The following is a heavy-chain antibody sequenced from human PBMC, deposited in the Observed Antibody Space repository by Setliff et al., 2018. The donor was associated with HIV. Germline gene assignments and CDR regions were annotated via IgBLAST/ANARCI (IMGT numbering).Heavy chain of an antibody. Sequence: PSETLSLTCAVSGYSISSGYYWGWIRQPAGKGLEWIGRVSSRGDTNYNPSLKSRATMSVDTSKNQVSLTLTSVTAADTAVYYCVRVSCSSWYSIPRNYYYSMDVWGEGTTVTV. J-gene: IGHJ6*03. CDR2: VSSRGDT. V-gene: IGHV4-38-2*01. D-gene: IGHD6-13*01. CDR1: GYSISSGYY. CDR3: VRVSCSSWYSIPRNYYYSMDV.